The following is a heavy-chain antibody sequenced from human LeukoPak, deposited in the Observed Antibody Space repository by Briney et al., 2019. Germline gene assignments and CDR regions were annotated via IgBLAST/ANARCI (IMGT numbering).Heavy chain of an antibody. CDR1: GFTFSSYA. CDR2: ISGSGGST. Sequence: GGSLRLSCAASGFTFSSYAMSWGPQAPGQGLEWVSAISGSGGSTYYADSVKGRFTISRDNSKNTLYLQMNSLRAEDTAVYYCAKDQGQQWLVGASDYWGQGTLVTVSS. V-gene: IGHV3-23*01. D-gene: IGHD6-19*01. J-gene: IGHJ4*02. CDR3: AKDQGQQWLVGASDY.